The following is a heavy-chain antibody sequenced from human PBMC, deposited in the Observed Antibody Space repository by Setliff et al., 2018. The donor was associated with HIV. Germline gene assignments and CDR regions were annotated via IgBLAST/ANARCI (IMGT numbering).Heavy chain of an antibody. V-gene: IGHV4-4*07. Sequence: SETLSLTCTVSGGSISSYYWSWIRQPAGKGLEWIGRIYTSGSTNYNPSLKSRVTMSVDTSKNQFSLKLSSVTAADTAVYYCAGGYCSGGSCYFSVDAFDIWGQGTMVTVSS. J-gene: IGHJ3*02. D-gene: IGHD2-15*01. CDR1: GGSISSYY. CDR2: IYTSGST. CDR3: AGGYCSGGSCYFSVDAFDI.